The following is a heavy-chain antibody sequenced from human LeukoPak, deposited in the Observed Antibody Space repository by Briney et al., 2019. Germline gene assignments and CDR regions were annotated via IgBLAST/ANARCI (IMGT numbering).Heavy chain of an antibody. CDR2: INPNSGGT. CDR3: ARDLDGYNSLGFDY. D-gene: IGHD5-24*01. J-gene: IGHJ4*02. Sequence: ASVKVSCKTSGYTFISYAMNWVRQAPGQGLEWMGWINPNSGGTNYAQKFQGKVTMTRDTSISTAYMELSRLRSDDTAVYYCARDLDGYNSLGFDYWGQGTLVTVSS. CDR1: GYTFISYA. V-gene: IGHV1-2*02.